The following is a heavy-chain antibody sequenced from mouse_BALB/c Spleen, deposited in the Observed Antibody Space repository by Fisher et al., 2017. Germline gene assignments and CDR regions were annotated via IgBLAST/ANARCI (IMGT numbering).Heavy chain of an antibody. J-gene: IGHJ1*01. Sequence: KFKGKAKLTVEKSSSTVYLELSRLTSDDSAVYYCARSYGYDDWYFDVWGAGTTVTVSS. D-gene: IGHD2-2*01. V-gene: IGHV1-47*01. CDR3: ARSYGYDDWYFDV.